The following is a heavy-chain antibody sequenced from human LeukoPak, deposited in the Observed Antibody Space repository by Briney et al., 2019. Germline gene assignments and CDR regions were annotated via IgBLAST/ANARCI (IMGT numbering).Heavy chain of an antibody. D-gene: IGHD1-14*01. CDR3: ASQEEAVWPEPLDY. J-gene: IGHJ4*02. CDR2: VSGSGDST. Sequence: GGSLRLSCAASGFTFSNFGMSWVRQAPGKGLEWVSTVSGSGDSTYYADSVKGRFTISRDNSKNSLYLQMNSLRAEDTAVYYCASQEEAVWPEPLDYWGQGTLVTVSS. CDR1: GFTFSNFG. V-gene: IGHV3-23*01.